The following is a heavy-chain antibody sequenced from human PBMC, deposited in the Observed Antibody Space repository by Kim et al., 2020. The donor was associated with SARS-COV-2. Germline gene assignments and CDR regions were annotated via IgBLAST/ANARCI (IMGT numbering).Heavy chain of an antibody. CDR2: IYYSGST. CDR3: ARHPIGNYAFDI. D-gene: IGHD1-7*01. J-gene: IGHJ3*02. V-gene: IGHV4-59*08. CDR1: GGSISSYY. Sequence: SETLSLTCTVSGGSISSYYWSWIRQPPGKGLEWIGYIYYSGSTNYNPSLKSRVTISVDTSKNQFSLKLSSVTTADTAVYYCARHPIGNYAFDILGQGTMVTVSS.